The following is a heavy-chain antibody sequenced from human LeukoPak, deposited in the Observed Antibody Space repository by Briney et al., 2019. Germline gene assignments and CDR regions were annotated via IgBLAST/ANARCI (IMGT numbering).Heavy chain of an antibody. J-gene: IGHJ5*02. CDR3: ASGQWRDWFDP. Sequence: SVKVSCKASGFTFSTSAMQWVRQARGQRLEWIGWIVVGSGDTNYAQKFQERVTITRDLSPDTAYMELSSLRSEDTAVYYCASGQWRDWFDPWGQGTLVTVSS. CDR1: GFTFSTSA. V-gene: IGHV1-58*02. D-gene: IGHD6-19*01. CDR2: IVVGSGDT.